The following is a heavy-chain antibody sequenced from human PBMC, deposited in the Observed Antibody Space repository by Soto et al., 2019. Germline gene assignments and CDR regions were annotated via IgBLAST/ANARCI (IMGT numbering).Heavy chain of an antibody. CDR2: INAGNGNT. CDR3: ARDLVSPVDLFDY. CDR1: GYTSTSYA. V-gene: IGHV1-3*01. D-gene: IGHD5-12*01. J-gene: IGHJ4*02. Sequence: ASVKVSCKASGYTSTSYAMHWVRQAPGQRLEWMGWINAGNGNTKYSQKFQGRVTITRDTSASTAYMELSSLRSEDTAVYYCARDLVSPVDLFDYWGQGTLVTVSS.